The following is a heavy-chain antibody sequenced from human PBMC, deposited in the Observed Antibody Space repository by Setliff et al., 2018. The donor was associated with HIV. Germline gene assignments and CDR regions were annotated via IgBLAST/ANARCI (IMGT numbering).Heavy chain of an antibody. CDR1: GFTFGSYA. CDR3: ATTLPTLYPPHDYYFAMDV. J-gene: IGHJ6*02. Sequence: GGSLRLSCAPSGFTFGSYAMSWVRQAPGKGLEWVSVISGSGDSTFYADSLKGRFTISRDNSKNTLYLQMNSLRAEDTAVYYCATTLPTLYPPHDYYFAMDVWGQGTTVTVSS. CDR2: ISGSGDST. V-gene: IGHV3-23*01. D-gene: IGHD2-15*01.